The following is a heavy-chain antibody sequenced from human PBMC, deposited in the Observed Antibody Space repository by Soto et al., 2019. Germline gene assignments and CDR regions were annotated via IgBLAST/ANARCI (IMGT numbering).Heavy chain of an antibody. CDR3: AKDRSSIAARHDAFDI. CDR2: ISGSGGST. Sequence: GGSLRLSCAASGFTFSSYAMSWVRQAPGKGLEWVSDISGSGGSTYYADSVKGRFTISRDNSKNTLYLQMNSLRAEDTAVYYCAKDRSSIAARHDAFDIWGKGTMVTVSS. V-gene: IGHV3-23*01. J-gene: IGHJ3*02. D-gene: IGHD6-6*01. CDR1: GFTFSSYA.